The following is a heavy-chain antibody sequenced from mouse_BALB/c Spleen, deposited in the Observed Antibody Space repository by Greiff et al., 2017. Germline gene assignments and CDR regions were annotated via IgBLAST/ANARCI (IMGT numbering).Heavy chain of an antibody. CDR1: GYSITSGYY. J-gene: IGHJ3*01. CDR3: ARDGSIAVYYYPFAY. D-gene: IGHD1-1*01. CDR2: ISYDGSN. V-gene: IGHV3-6*02. Sequence: ESGPGLVKPSQSLSLTCSVTGYSITSGYYWNWIRQFPGNKLEWMGYISYDGSNNYNPSLKNRISITRDTSKNQFFLKLNSVTTEDTATYYCARDGSIAVYYYPFAYWGQGTLVTVSA.